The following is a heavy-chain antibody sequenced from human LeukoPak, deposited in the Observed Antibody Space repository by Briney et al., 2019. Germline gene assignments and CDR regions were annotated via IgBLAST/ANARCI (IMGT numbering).Heavy chain of an antibody. Sequence: SQTLSLTCAVSGGSISSGGYSWSWIRQPPGKGLEWIGYIYHSGSTYYNPSLKSRVTISVDRSKNQFSLKLSSVTAADTAVYYCARASREEAALNWFDPWGQGTLVTVSS. CDR1: GGSISSGGYS. J-gene: IGHJ5*02. V-gene: IGHV4-30-2*01. CDR2: IYHSGST. CDR3: ARASREEAALNWFDP. D-gene: IGHD6-13*01.